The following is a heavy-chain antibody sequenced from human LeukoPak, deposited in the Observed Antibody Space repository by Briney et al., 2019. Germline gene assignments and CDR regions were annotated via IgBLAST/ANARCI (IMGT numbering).Heavy chain of an antibody. D-gene: IGHD4-11*01. CDR3: AKDKDYQLVYHFDS. CDR2: SRHDGTHT. CDR1: GFSFGTYA. V-gene: IGHV3-30*02. J-gene: IGHJ4*02. Sequence: PGGSLRLSCTGSGFSFGTYAMHWVRQAPGKGLEWVAYSRHDGTHTSYADSVKDRLTVSRDNSKNTLYLQMNRLRVEDTAVYYCAKDKDYQLVYHFDSWGQGALVTVSS.